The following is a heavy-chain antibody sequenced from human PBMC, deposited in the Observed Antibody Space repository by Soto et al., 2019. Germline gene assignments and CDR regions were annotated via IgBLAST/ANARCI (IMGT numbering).Heavy chain of an antibody. V-gene: IGHV3-23*01. CDR3: AKDLRGEYYYYYYMDV. CDR2: ISGSGGST. Sequence: EVQLLESGGGLVQPGGSLRLSCAASGFTFSSYAMSWVRQAPGKGLEWVSAISGSGGSTYYADSVKGRFTISRDNSKNTRYLQMNSLRAEDTAVYYCAKDLRGEYYYYYYMDVWGKGTTVTVSS. J-gene: IGHJ6*03. CDR1: GFTFSSYA.